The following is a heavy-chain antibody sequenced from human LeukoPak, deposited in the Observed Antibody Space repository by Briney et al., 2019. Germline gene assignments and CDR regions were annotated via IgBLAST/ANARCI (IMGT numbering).Heavy chain of an antibody. CDR1: RYTFTGYY. V-gene: IGHV1-2*04. CDR3: ARDPGYSYGWYYFDN. J-gene: IGHJ4*02. CDR2: INPNSGGT. Sequence: ASVTVSCKTSRYTFTGYYLHWVRQAPGQGLEWMGWINPNSGGTNYAQKFQGWVTMTRDTSISTAYMELSRLRSDDTAVYYCARDPGYSYGWYYFDNWGQGTLVTVSS. D-gene: IGHD5-18*01.